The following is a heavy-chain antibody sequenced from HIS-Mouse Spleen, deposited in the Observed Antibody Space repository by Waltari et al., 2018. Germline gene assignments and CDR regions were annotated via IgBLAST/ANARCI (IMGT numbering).Heavy chain of an antibody. V-gene: IGHV3-30*18. D-gene: IGHD1-26*01. CDR1: GFPFSSYG. Sequence: QVQLVESGGGVVQPGRSRRRPWAADGFPFSSYGLHWVRKAPGKGLEWVAVISYDGSNKYYADSVKGRFTISRDNSKNTLYLQMNSLRAEDTAVYYCAKDRGSPLYFDYWGQGTLVTVSS. CDR3: AKDRGSPLYFDY. CDR2: ISYDGSNK. J-gene: IGHJ4*02.